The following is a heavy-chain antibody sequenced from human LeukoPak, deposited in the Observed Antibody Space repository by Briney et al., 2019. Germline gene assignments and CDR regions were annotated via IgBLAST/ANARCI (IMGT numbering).Heavy chain of an antibody. Sequence: KASETLSLTCAVYGGSFSGYYWSWIRQPPGKGLEWIGEINHSGSTNYNPSLKSRVTMSVDTSKNQFSLKLSSVTAADTAVYYCARGPYSSSWYWDYWGQGTLVTVSS. J-gene: IGHJ4*02. V-gene: IGHV4-34*01. CDR3: ARGPYSSSWYWDY. CDR2: INHSGST. CDR1: GGSFSGYY. D-gene: IGHD6-13*01.